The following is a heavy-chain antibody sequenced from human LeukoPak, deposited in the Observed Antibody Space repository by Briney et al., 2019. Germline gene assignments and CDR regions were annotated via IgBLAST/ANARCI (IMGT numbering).Heavy chain of an antibody. Sequence: ALELSLGTSGFTFSRFAMNWGRPSSGEGLGWVSGFRWDSGSIGYADSVKGRFTISRDNAKNSLYLQMNSLRAEDTALYYCAKGKYYYDSSGYSLYYFDYWGQGTLVTVSS. CDR1: GFTFSRFA. CDR3: AKGKYYYDSSGYSLYYFDY. CDR2: FRWDSGSI. V-gene: IGHV3-9*01. J-gene: IGHJ4*02. D-gene: IGHD3-22*01.